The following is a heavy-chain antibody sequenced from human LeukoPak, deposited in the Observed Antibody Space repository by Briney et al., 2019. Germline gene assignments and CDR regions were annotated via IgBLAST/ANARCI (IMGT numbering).Heavy chain of an antibody. V-gene: IGHV1-2*02. CDR1: GYTFTGYY. J-gene: IGHJ5*02. Sequence: ASVKVSCKASGYTFTGYYMHWVRQAPGQGLEWMGWINPNSGGTNYAQKFQGRVTMTWDTSISTAYMELSRLRSDDTAVYYCARKLCSGGSCYSGNWFDPWGQGTLVTVSS. D-gene: IGHD2-15*01. CDR3: ARKLCSGGSCYSGNWFDP. CDR2: INPNSGGT.